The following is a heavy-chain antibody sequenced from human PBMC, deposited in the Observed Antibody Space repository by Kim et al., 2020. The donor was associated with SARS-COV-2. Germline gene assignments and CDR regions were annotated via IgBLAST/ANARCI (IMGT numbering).Heavy chain of an antibody. J-gene: IGHJ6*02. CDR2: K. V-gene: IGHV3-7*04. D-gene: IGHD6-6*01. CDR3: ARESNYYGMDV. Sequence: KYYVECVKGSVPISRDKAKSALYLQMNSLRAEDTAVYYCARESNYYGMDVWGQGTTVTVSS.